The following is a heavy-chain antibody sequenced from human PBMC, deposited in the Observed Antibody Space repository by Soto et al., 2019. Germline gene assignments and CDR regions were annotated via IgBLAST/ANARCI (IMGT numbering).Heavy chain of an antibody. CDR3: ARLDSDYDYYYAMDV. CDR1: GYTFSGFY. D-gene: IGHD5-18*01. J-gene: IGHJ6*02. CDR2: ISAYNGNT. Sequence: QVQLVQSGAEVKKPGASVKVSCRTSGYTFSGFYIHWVRQAPGQGLEWVGWISAYNGNTNYAQKLQGRVTMTKDTSTSTVYMELRSLRSDDTAVYYCARLDSDYDYYYAMDVWGQGTTVTVSS. V-gene: IGHV1-18*04.